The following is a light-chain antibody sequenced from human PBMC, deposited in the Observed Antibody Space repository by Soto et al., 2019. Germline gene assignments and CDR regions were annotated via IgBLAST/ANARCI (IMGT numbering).Light chain of an antibody. Sequence: IQLTQSPSSLSASVGDRVTITCRASQGISSYLAWYQQQPGKAPKLMIYAASTLQSGGPSRFSGSGSGTDFTLTISSLQTGDFATYYCQHLNSYPMYTFVQGTKLEIK. CDR2: AAS. J-gene: IGKJ2*01. V-gene: IGKV1-9*01. CDR1: QGISSY. CDR3: QHLNSYPMYT.